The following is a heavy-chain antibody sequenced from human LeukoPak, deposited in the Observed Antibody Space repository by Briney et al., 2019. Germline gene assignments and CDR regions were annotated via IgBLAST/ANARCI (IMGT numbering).Heavy chain of an antibody. CDR1: GYNFTSYW. V-gene: IGHV5-51*01. Sequence: EESLKISCKGSGYNFTSYWIGWVRQMPGKGLEWMGIIYPGDSDTRYSPSFQGQVTISADKSISTAYLQWSSLKASDTAMYYCARLSAYSSSSPDYYYGMDVWGQGTTVTVSS. CDR2: IYPGDSDT. J-gene: IGHJ6*02. CDR3: ARLSAYSSSSPDYYYGMDV. D-gene: IGHD6-6*01.